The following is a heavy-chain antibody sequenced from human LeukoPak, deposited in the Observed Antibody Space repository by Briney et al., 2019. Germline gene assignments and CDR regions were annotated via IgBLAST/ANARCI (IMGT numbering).Heavy chain of an antibody. CDR1: GFTFSSYS. Sequence: GGSLRLSCAASGFTFSSYSMNWVRQAPGKGLEWVSSISSSSSYIYCVDSVKGRFTISRDNAKNSLYLQMNSLRAEDTAVYYCARDLCSGGGCHSGADAFDIWGQGTMITVSS. V-gene: IGHV3-21*01. J-gene: IGHJ3*02. CDR2: ISSSSSYI. CDR3: ARDLCSGGGCHSGADAFDI. D-gene: IGHD2-15*01.